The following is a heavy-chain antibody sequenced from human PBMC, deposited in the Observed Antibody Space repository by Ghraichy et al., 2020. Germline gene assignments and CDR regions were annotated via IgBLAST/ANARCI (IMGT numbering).Heavy chain of an antibody. CDR3: ARGYRGDFWSGYYSASGMDV. CDR2: INHSGST. D-gene: IGHD3-3*01. J-gene: IGHJ6*02. CDR1: GGSFSGYY. Sequence: SETLSLTRAVYGGSFSGYYWSWIRQPPGKGLEWIGEINHSGSTNYNPSLKSRVTISVDTSKNQFSLKLSSVTAADTAVYYCARGYRGDFWSGYYSASGMDVWGQGTTVTVSS. V-gene: IGHV4-34*01.